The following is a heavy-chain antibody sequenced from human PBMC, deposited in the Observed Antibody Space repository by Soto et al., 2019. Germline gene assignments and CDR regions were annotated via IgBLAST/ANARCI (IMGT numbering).Heavy chain of an antibody. CDR3: ARGRWFGELLLDY. J-gene: IGHJ4*02. CDR2: IYYSGST. V-gene: IGHV4-59*08. Sequence: SETLSLTCTVSGGSISSYYWSWIRQPPGKGLEWIGYIYYSGSTNYNPSLKSRVTISVDTSKNQFSLKLSSVTAADTAVYYCARGRWFGELLLDYWGQGTLVTVSS. CDR1: GGSISSYY. D-gene: IGHD3-10*01.